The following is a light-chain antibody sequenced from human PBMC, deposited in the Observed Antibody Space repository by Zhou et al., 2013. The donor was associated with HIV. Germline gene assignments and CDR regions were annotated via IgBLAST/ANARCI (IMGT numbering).Light chain of an antibody. J-gene: IGKJ4*01. CDR3: QQYFEFPLT. CDR1: QSIGNY. V-gene: IGKV1-39*01. Sequence: DIQMTQSPSSLSASVGDRVSITCRASQSIGNYLNWFQQRPGKAPKVLIYKATSLESGVPSRFSGSGSGTEFTLTITDLQPEDTGTYFCQQYFEFPLTFGGGTRVEL. CDR2: KAT.